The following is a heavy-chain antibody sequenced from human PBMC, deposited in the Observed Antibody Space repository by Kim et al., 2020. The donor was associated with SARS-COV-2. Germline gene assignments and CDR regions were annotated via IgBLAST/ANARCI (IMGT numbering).Heavy chain of an antibody. Sequence: GGSLRLSCAASGFTFSSFGMHWVRQAPGKGLEWVAVIWFDGSNQYYADSVKGRITISRDNSKNTLFLQMNSLRAEDTAIYYCARGKIGSGYYFDYWGQG. CDR1: GFTFSSFG. D-gene: IGHD3-10*01. V-gene: IGHV3-33*01. CDR2: IWFDGSNQ. J-gene: IGHJ4*02. CDR3: ARGKIGSGYYFDY.